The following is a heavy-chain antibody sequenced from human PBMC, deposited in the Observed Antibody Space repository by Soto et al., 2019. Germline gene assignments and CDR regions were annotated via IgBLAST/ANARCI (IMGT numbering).Heavy chain of an antibody. Sequence: QITLKESGPTLVKPTQTLTLTCTFSACSLSTSGVGVGWISQPQGKALEWLTFIYWDDDKRYSPSLKSRLTITQDTSTNQVVLTMPNMDPVDTATYYCARLVAAGITYYFDSCGQGTLVTVSS. V-gene: IGHV2-5*02. J-gene: IGHJ4*02. CDR2: IYWDDDK. D-gene: IGHD2-21*01. CDR3: ARLVAAGITYYFDS. CDR1: ACSLSTSGVG.